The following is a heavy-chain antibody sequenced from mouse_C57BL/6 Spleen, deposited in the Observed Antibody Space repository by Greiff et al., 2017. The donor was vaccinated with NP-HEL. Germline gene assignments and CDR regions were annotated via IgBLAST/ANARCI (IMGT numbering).Heavy chain of an antibody. CDR3: ARRSTNYSMDY. J-gene: IGHJ4*01. CDR2: IYPGSGST. D-gene: IGHD5-1*01. Sequence: QVQLQQSGAELVKPGASVKMSCKASGYTFTSYWITWVKQRPGQGLEWIGDIYPGSGSTNYNQKFKSKATLTVDTSSSTAYMQLSSLTTADSAVDYCARRSTNYSMDYWGQGTSVTVSS. V-gene: IGHV1-55*01. CDR1: GYTFTSYW.